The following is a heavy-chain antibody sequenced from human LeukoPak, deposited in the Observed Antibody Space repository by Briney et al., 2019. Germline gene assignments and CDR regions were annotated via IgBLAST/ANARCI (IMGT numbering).Heavy chain of an antibody. CDR1: GVSISGRYY. V-gene: IGHV4-39*01. J-gene: IGHJ4*02. CDR3: ARLGDDGSAWYYFDY. D-gene: IGHD6-19*01. CDR2: IYYGGTT. Sequence: SETLSLTCTVSGVSISGRYYWGWVRQPPGKGLEWIGTIYYGGTTYYHPSLESRVTISVDTSRNQFPLNLASGTAADTAVYYCARLGDDGSAWYYFDYWGQGTLVTVSS.